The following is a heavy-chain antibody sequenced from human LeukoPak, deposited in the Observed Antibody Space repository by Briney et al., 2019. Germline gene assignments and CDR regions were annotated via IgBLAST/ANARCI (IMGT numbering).Heavy chain of an antibody. CDR2: ISAYNGNT. Sequence: ASVKVSCRASGYTFTNYYIHWVRQAPGQGLEWMGWISAYNGNTNYAQKLQGRVTMTTDTSTSTAYMELRSLRSDDTAVYYCARNPGIAVAGTWFDYWGQGTLVTVSS. CDR1: GYTFTNYY. CDR3: ARNPGIAVAGTWFDY. J-gene: IGHJ4*02. D-gene: IGHD6-19*01. V-gene: IGHV1-18*04.